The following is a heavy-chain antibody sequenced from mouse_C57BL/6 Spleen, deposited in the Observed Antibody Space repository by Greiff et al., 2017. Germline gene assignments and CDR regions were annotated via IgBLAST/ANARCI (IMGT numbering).Heavy chain of an antibody. Sequence: QVHVKQPGAELVRPGTSVKLSCKASGYTFTSYWMHWVKQRPGQGLEWIGVIDPSDSYTNYNQKFKGKATLTVDTSSSTAYMQLSSLTSEDSAVYYCTRGGSVYYAMDYWGQGTSVTVSS. CDR2: IDPSDSYT. J-gene: IGHJ4*01. CDR1: GYTFTSYW. V-gene: IGHV1-59*01. CDR3: TRGGSVYYAMDY.